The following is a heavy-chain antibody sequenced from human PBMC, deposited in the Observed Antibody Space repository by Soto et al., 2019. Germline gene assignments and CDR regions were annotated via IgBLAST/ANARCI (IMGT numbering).Heavy chain of an antibody. Sequence: SETLSLTCAVYGVSFSGYYWSWIRQPPGKGLEWIGEINHSGSTNYNPSLKSRVTISVDTSKNQFSLKLSSVTAADTAVYYCARGGTYWSTYYYDSSGYYSFDYWGQGTLVTVSS. V-gene: IGHV4-34*01. CDR2: INHSGST. CDR3: ARGGTYWSTYYYDSSGYYSFDY. CDR1: GVSFSGYY. J-gene: IGHJ4*02. D-gene: IGHD3-22*01.